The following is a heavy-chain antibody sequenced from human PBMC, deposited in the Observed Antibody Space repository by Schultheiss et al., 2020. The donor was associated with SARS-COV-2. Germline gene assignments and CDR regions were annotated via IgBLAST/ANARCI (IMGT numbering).Heavy chain of an antibody. V-gene: IGHV3-21*01. CDR3: ASTVGYSSSSGFVNYYYYIEV. J-gene: IGHJ6*03. D-gene: IGHD6-6*01. Sequence: GGSLRLSCAASGFTFSSYSMNWVRQAPGKGLEWVSSISSSSSYIYYADSVKGRFTISRDNAKNSLYLQMNSLRAEDTAVYYCASTVGYSSSSGFVNYYYYIEVWGKGTTVTVSS. CDR1: GFTFSSYS. CDR2: ISSSSSYI.